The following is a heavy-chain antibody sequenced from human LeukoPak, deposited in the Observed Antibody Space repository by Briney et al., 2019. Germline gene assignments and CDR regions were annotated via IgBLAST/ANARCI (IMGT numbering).Heavy chain of an antibody. CDR1: GFTFSSYS. D-gene: IGHD2/OR15-2a*01. CDR3: ARDFSGSIDY. CDR2: ISSSSYI. Sequence: GGSLRLSCAASGFTFSSYSMNWVRQAPGKGLEWVSFISSSSYIYYADSVKGRFTISRDNAKNSLYLQMNSLRAEDTAVYYCARDFSGSIDYWGQGTLVTVSS. J-gene: IGHJ4*02. V-gene: IGHV3-21*01.